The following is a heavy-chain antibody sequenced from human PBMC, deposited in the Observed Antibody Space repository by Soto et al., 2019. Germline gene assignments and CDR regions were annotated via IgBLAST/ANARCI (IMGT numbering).Heavy chain of an antibody. CDR3: ARQIFGVGSDAFDI. D-gene: IGHD3-3*01. Sequence: GGSLRLSCAASGFTFRTYGMHWVRQAPGKGLEWVADISYDGTKKFYIDSVKGRFTISRDNAKNSLYLQMNSLRAEDTAVYYCARQIFGVGSDAFDIWGQGTMVTVSS. J-gene: IGHJ3*02. V-gene: IGHV3-30*03. CDR2: ISYDGTKK. CDR1: GFTFRTYG.